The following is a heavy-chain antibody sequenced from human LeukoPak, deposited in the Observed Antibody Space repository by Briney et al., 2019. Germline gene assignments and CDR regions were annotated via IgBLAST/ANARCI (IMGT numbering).Heavy chain of an antibody. J-gene: IGHJ4*02. CDR3: AKDGHSSSWLDY. D-gene: IGHD6-13*01. V-gene: IGHV3-21*01. CDR2: ISSSSSYI. CDR1: GFTFSSYS. Sequence: GGSLRLSCAASGFTFSSYSMNWVRQAPGKGLEWVSSISSSSSYIYYADSVKGRFTISRDNSKNTLYLQMNSLRAEDTAVYYCAKDGHSSSWLDYWGQGTLVTVSS.